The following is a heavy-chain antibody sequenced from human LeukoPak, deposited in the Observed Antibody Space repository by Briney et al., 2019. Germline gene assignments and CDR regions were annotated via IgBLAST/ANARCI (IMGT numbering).Heavy chain of an antibody. V-gene: IGHV4-59*01. CDR2: IYYSGST. J-gene: IGHJ6*03. Sequence: SETLSLTCTVSGGSISSYYWSWIRQPPGKGLEWIGYIYYSGSTNYNPSLKSRVTISVDTSKNQFSLKLSSVTAADTAVYYCARGVVGVHYYYYYMDVWGKGTTVTVPS. CDR1: GGSISSYY. CDR3: ARGVVGVHYYYYYMDV. D-gene: IGHD3-16*01.